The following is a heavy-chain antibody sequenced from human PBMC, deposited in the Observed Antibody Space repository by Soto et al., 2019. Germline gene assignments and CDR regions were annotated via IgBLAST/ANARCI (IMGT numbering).Heavy chain of an antibody. CDR1: GFAFRNYG. V-gene: IGHV3-23*01. CDR2: ISGSGGTI. D-gene: IGHD1-1*01. Sequence: EVQLLESGGGLVQPGGSLRLSCAASGFAFRNYGMPWVRQPPGRGLEWVSAISGSGGTIYYADSVKGRFTSSRDNSKNTLYLQMNRMRAEDTAVYYCARVGTTGHWYFDLWGRGTLVTVSS. J-gene: IGHJ2*01. CDR3: ARVGTTGHWYFDL.